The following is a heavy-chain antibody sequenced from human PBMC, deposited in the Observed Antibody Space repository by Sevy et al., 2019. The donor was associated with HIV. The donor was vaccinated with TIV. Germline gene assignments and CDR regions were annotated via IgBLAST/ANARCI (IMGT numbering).Heavy chain of an antibody. D-gene: IGHD3-16*01. CDR1: GFTFSDYR. V-gene: IGHV3-30*04. CDR3: ARDRGEILSSAFDY. J-gene: IGHJ4*02. CDR2: ISYDGRNNK. Sequence: GGSLRLSCAASGFTFSDYRFHWVRHAPGKGLEWVAVISYDGRNNKYNADSVKGRFTISRDNSKNTVYLQMNSLRAEDTAIYYCARDRGEILSSAFDYWGQGTLVTVSS.